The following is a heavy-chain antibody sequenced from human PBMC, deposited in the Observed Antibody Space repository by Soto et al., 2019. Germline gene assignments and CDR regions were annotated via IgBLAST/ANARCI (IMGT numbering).Heavy chain of an antibody. V-gene: IGHV4-59*01. CDR3: ARVRYYGSGSYYYYYYGMDV. CDR2: IYYSGST. Sequence: SETLSLTCAVSGGSISSYYWSWIRQPPGKGLEWIGYIYYSGSTNYNPSLKSRVTISVDTSKNQFSLKLSSVTAADTAVYYCARVRYYGSGSYYYYYYGMDVWGQGTTVTVSS. D-gene: IGHD3-10*01. CDR1: GGSISSYY. J-gene: IGHJ6*02.